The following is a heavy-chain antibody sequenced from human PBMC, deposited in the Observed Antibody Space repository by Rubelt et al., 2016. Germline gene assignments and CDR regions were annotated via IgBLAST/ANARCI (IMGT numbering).Heavy chain of an antibody. CDR2: MYYSGST. CDR1: GGSISSSSYY. CDR3: ARSAYGMDV. V-gene: IGHV4-39*07. Sequence: QVLLQESGPGLVKPSETLSLTCTVSGGSISSSSYYWDWIRQPPGKGLEWIGSMYYSGSTYYNPSLKSRVTISVDTSKNQCSLKLSSVTAADTAVYYCARSAYGMDVWGQGTTVTVSS. J-gene: IGHJ6*02.